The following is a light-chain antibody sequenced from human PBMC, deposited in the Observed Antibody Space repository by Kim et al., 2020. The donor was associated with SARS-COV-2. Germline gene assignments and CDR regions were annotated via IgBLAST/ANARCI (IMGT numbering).Light chain of an antibody. CDR3: QTWGTGIHV. CDR1: SGHSSYA. Sequence: SVKLTGTLSSGHSSYAIAWHQQQPEKGPRYLMKLNSDGSHSKGDGIPDRFSGSSSGAERYLTISSLQSEDEADYYCQTWGTGIHVFGGGTQLIVL. J-gene: IGLJ3*02. V-gene: IGLV4-69*01. CDR2: LNSDGSH.